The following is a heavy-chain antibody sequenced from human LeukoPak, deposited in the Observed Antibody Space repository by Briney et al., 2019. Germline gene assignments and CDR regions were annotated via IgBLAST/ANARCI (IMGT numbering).Heavy chain of an antibody. J-gene: IGHJ4*02. V-gene: IGHV3-74*01. D-gene: IGHD6-19*01. CDR2: INTDVTVT. CDR3: ATKQWLAPPPDS. Sequence: GGSLRLSCAASGFTFSKYWMLWVRHAPGRGLESLSRINTDVTVTTYADSVKGRFTVSRDNADNTMFLQMNSVRDEDTAVYYCATKQWLAPPPDSWGQGTPVTVSS. CDR1: GFTFSKYW.